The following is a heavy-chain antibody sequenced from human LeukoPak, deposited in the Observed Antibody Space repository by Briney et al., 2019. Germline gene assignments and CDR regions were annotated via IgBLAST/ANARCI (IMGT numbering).Heavy chain of an antibody. Sequence: SETLSLTCAVYGGSFSGYYWSWIRQPPGKGLEWIGEINHSGSTNYNPSLRSRVTISVDTSKNQFSLKLSSVTAADTAVYYCARGSNYYDSGKGWFDPWGQGTLVTVSS. CDR2: INHSGST. CDR1: GGSFSGYY. V-gene: IGHV4-34*01. D-gene: IGHD3-10*01. CDR3: ARGSNYYDSGKGWFDP. J-gene: IGHJ5*02.